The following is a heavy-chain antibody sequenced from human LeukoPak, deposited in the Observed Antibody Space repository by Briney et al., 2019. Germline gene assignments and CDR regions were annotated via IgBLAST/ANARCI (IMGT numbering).Heavy chain of an antibody. CDR1: GFTFSSYA. D-gene: IGHD6-19*01. J-gene: IGHJ4*02. CDR2: ISYDGSNK. CDR3: ARLAVAGNLDY. V-gene: IGHV3-30*04. Sequence: GGSLRLSCAASGFTFSSYAMHWVRQAPGKGLEWVAVISYDGSNKYYADSVKGRFTISRDNSKNTLYLQMNSLRAEDTAVYYCARLAVAGNLDYWGQGTLVTVSS.